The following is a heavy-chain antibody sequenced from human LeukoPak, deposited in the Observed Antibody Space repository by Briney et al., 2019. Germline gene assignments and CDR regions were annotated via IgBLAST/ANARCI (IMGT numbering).Heavy chain of an antibody. J-gene: IGHJ3*02. Sequence: LSLTCAVDGGSFSGYYWTWIRQPPGKGLEWVSYISSSSSTIYYADSVKGRFTISRDNAKNSLYLQMNSLRAEDTAVYYCARGESGSYEGAFDIWGQGTMVTVSS. CDR3: ARGESGSYEGAFDI. CDR1: GGSFSGYY. D-gene: IGHD1-26*01. V-gene: IGHV3-11*04. CDR2: ISSSSSTI.